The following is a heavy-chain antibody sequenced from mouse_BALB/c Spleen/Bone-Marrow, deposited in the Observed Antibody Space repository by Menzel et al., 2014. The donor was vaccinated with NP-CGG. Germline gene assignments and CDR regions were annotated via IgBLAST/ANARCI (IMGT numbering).Heavy chain of an antibody. J-gene: IGHJ3*01. CDR2: IDPANGNT. Sequence: EVKLMDSGAELVKPGASVKLSCTASGFNIKDTYMHWVKQRPEQGLEWIGRIDPANGNTKYDPKFQGKATITADTSSNTAYLQLSSLTSEDTAVYYCAGYDYYQAWFAYWGQGTLVTVSA. V-gene: IGHV14-3*02. CDR3: AGYDYYQAWFAY. D-gene: IGHD2-4*01. CDR1: GFNIKDTY.